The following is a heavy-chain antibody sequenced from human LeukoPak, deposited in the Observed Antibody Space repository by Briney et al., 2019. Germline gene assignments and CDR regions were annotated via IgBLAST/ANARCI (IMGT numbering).Heavy chain of an antibody. CDR1: GFTFDGYG. CDR2: INWNGGST. V-gene: IGHV3-20*04. D-gene: IGHD2-2*01. J-gene: IGHJ6*03. Sequence: GGSLRLSCAASGFTFDGYGMSWVHQAPGKGLEWVSGINWNGGSTGYADSVKGRFTISRDNAKNSLYLQMNCLRAEDTALYYCARLVVPAGYYMDVWGKGTTVTVSS. CDR3: ARLVVPAGYYMDV.